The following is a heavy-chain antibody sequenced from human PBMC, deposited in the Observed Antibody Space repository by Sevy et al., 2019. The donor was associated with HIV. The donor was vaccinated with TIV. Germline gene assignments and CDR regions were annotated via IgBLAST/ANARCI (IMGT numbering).Heavy chain of an antibody. D-gene: IGHD6-19*01. J-gene: IGHJ4*02. CDR1: GFNFSTYA. V-gene: IGHV3-30-3*01. CDR3: ARDAGYSTDWYPSDY. Sequence: GGSLRLSCSVSGFNFSTYAMHWVRQAPGKGLEWVAVISYDGSSHYYADSVKGRFTISRDNSKNTLFLQMNSLRLEDTAFYYCARDAGYSTDWYPSDYWGQGTLVTVSS. CDR2: ISYDGSSH.